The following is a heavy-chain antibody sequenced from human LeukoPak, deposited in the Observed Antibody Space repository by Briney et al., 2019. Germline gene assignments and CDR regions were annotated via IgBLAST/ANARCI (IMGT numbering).Heavy chain of an antibody. J-gene: IGHJ4*02. Sequence: SETLSLTRAVYGGSFSGYYWSWIRQPPGKGLEWIGEINHSGSTNYNPSLKSRVAISVDTSKNQFSLKLSSVTAADTAVYYCARGWYSGSWGQGTLVTVSS. V-gene: IGHV4-34*01. D-gene: IGHD1-26*01. CDR1: GGSFSGYY. CDR2: INHSGST. CDR3: ARGWYSGS.